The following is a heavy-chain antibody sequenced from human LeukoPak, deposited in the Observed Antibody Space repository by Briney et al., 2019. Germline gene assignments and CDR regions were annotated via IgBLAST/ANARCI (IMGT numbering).Heavy chain of an antibody. CDR2: IYYGGTT. CDR3: ARESRRGGVGIGAFDI. Sequence: SETLSLTGTGSGGTISGYLWRWLRQPPGKGLEWFGYIYYGGTTNYHPSLKRLLTMSIDTSNNQFSLKLTAVTAADTAVYYCARESRRGGVGIGAFDIWGQGTMVTVSS. D-gene: IGHD3-16*01. CDR1: GGTISGYL. J-gene: IGHJ3*02. V-gene: IGHV4-59*12.